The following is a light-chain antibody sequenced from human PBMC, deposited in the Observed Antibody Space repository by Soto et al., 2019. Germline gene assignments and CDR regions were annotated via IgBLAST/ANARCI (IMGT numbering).Light chain of an antibody. CDR3: QQSYSNVIT. CDR1: QDISDY. J-gene: IGKJ5*01. CDR2: GAS. V-gene: IGKV1-39*01. Sequence: DLPMTQSPSSLSASVGDRVTITCRASQDISDYLTWYQQRPGNAPKVLVYGASSVQSGVPSRFRGSGAGTDFTLTITTLQPEDFGTYYCQQSYSNVITFGQGTRLEI.